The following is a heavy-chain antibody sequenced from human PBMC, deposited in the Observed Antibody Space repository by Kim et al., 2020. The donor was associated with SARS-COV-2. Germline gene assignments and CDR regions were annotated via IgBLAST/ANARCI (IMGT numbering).Heavy chain of an antibody. CDR2: FDPEDGET. Sequence: ASVKVSCKVSGYTLTELSMHWVRQAPGKGLEWMGGFDPEDGETIYAQKFQGRVTMTEDTSTDTAYMELSSLRSEDTAVYYCATKYYYDSSGYYHIDYWGQGTLVTVSS. CDR3: ATKYYYDSSGYYHIDY. V-gene: IGHV1-24*01. D-gene: IGHD3-22*01. J-gene: IGHJ4*02. CDR1: GYTLTELS.